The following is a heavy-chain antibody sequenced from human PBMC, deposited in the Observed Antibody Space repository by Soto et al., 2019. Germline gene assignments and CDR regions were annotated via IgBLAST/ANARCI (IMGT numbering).Heavy chain of an antibody. Sequence: EVQLLESGGGLVQPGGSLRLSCAGSGFTFSSYSMSWVRQAPGKGLEWVSSLSPSGGNTYYADSVKGRFTISRDNSKNTLYLQMNSVRAEDTAVYYCAEVDPVHCNSYSCREFAYWGPGTLVTVSS. CDR2: LSPSGGNT. CDR3: AEVDPVHCNSYSCREFAY. V-gene: IGHV3-23*01. D-gene: IGHD2-2*01. CDR1: GFTFSSYS. J-gene: IGHJ4*02.